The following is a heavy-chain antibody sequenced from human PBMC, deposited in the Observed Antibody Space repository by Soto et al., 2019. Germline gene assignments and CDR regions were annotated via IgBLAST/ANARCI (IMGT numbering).Heavy chain of an antibody. V-gene: IGHV4-39*01. D-gene: IGHD3-16*02. CDR1: GDSISSGSYY. CDR3: ARHSPYYDYVWGSYRPYYFDY. CDR2: IYYSGST. J-gene: IGHJ4*02. Sequence: SETLSLTCAVSGDSISSGSYYWCLIRQPPGKGLEWIGIIYYSGSTYYNPSLKIRVPISVDTSKNQFSLTLSSVTAADTAVYYCARHSPYYDYVWGSYRPYYFDYWGQGTLVTVSS.